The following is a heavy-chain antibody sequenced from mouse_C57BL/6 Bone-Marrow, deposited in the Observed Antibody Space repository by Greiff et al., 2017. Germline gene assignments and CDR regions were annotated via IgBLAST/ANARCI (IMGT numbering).Heavy chain of an antibody. CDR2: IDPSDSYT. V-gene: IGHV1-59*01. Sequence: QVQLQQPGAGLVRPGTSLKFSCTASGYTFTSYWMPWVKQRPGKGLEWIGVIDPSDSYTNYKQKLKGNATLTVDTSSIKAYMQLRSLTSEDSAVYYCARSAIYYFDYWGQGTTLTVSS. D-gene: IGHD6-1*01. J-gene: IGHJ2*01. CDR1: GYTFTSYW. CDR3: ARSAIYYFDY.